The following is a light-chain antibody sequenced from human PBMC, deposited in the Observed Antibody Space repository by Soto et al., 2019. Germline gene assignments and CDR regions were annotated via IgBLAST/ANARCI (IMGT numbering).Light chain of an antibody. CDR2: KTS. CDR1: QSVSTW. CDR3: QQYNSYRT. Sequence: DIQMTQSPSTLSASVGARVSITCRASQSVSTWLAWYQQKPGKAPKLLIYKTSRLESGVPSSFSGGGSGTEFTLTISSLQPDDFATYYCQQYNSYRTFGQGTKVEIK. V-gene: IGKV1-5*03. J-gene: IGKJ1*01.